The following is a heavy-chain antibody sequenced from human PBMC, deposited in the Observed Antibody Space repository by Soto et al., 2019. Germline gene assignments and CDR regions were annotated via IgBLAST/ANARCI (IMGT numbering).Heavy chain of an antibody. Sequence: PSETLSLTCTVSGGSISSSSYYWGWTRQPPGKGLEWIGSVYYSGSTYYNPSLKSRVTISVDTSKNQFSLQLSSVTAADTALYYCARHTYGNNRYYFDLWGQGSLVTVSS. CDR1: GGSISSSSYY. CDR2: VYYSGST. V-gene: IGHV4-39*01. J-gene: IGHJ4*02. CDR3: ARHTYGNNRYYFDL. D-gene: IGHD4-17*01.